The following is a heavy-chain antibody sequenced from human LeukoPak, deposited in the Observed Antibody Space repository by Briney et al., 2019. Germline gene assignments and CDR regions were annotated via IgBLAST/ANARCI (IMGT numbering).Heavy chain of an antibody. CDR2: FDPEDGET. CDR3: ATDYSVFSSSRTFDF. V-gene: IGHV1-24*01. Sequence: GASVKVSCKVSGYTLTELSMHWVRQAPGKGLEWMGGFDPEDGETIYAQKFQGRLTMTEDTSTDTAYMDLSSLRSEDTAVYYCATDYSVFSSSRTFDFWGQGTLVTVSS. J-gene: IGHJ4*02. CDR1: GYTLTELS. D-gene: IGHD6-13*01.